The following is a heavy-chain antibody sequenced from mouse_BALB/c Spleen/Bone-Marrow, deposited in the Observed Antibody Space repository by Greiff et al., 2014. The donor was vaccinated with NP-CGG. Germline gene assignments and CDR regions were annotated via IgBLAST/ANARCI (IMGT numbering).Heavy chain of an antibody. CDR3: ARESIYYYGSTLDY. CDR2: ISTYYGDA. V-gene: IGHV1S137*01. Sequence: VKLVESGAELVRPGVSVKISCKGSGYTFTDYAMHWVKQSHAKSLKWIGVISTYYGDANYNQKFKGKATMTVDKSSSTAYMELARLTSEDSAIYYCARESIYYYGSTLDYWAKAPLSQSPQ. J-gene: IGHJ2*01. CDR1: GYTFTDYA. D-gene: IGHD1-1*01.